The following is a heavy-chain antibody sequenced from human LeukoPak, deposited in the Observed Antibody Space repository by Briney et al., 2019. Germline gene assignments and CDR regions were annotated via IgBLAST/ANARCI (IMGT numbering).Heavy chain of an antibody. V-gene: IGHV3-23*01. Sequence: GGSLRLSCAASGFTFNNYEMNWVRQAPGKGLEWVSAISGSGGSIYYADSVKGRFTISRDNSKDTLYLQMNSLRVEDTAVYYCAKGASVWFYFFDYWGQGTLVTVSS. D-gene: IGHD6-19*01. CDR2: ISGSGGSI. CDR3: AKGASVWFYFFDY. J-gene: IGHJ4*02. CDR1: GFTFNNYE.